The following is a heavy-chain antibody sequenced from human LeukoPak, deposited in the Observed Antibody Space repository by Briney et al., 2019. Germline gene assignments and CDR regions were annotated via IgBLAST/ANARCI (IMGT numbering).Heavy chain of an antibody. CDR1: GGSISSGGYY. CDR3: ARRISNNWIFDY. D-gene: IGHD1-1*01. J-gene: IGHJ4*02. CDR2: IYYSGST. V-gene: IGHV4-31*03. Sequence: SQTLSLTCTVSGGSISSGGYYWSWIRQHPGKGLEWIGYIYYSGSTYYNPSLKNRVTISVDTSKNQFSPKLSSVTAADTAVYYCARRISNNWIFDYWGQGTLVTVSS.